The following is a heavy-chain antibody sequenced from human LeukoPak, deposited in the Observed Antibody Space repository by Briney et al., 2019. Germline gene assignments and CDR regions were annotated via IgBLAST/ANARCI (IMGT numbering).Heavy chain of an antibody. J-gene: IGHJ4*02. V-gene: IGHV4-59*01. Sequence: SETLSLTCSVSGGSISGYYWSWIRQPPGKGLEWIGYIYYGGSTNYNPSLKSRVTISVDTSRSQFSLRLSSVTAADTAVYYCARYCTNGLCRGFYFDYWGRGALVTVSS. CDR1: GGSISGYY. CDR3: ARYCTNGLCRGFYFDY. D-gene: IGHD2-8*01. CDR2: IYYGGST.